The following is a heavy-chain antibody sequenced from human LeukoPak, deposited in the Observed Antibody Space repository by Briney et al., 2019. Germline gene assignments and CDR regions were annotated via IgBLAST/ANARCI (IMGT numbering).Heavy chain of an antibody. CDR1: GYTFTDYY. CDR2: INPNSGGT. CDR3: ARDGGFDI. Sequence: ASVKVSCKASGYTFTDYYMHWVRPAPGQGLEWMGWINPNSGGTNYAQKFQGRVTMTRDTSITTAYMEVNSLTSDDTATYYCARDGGFDIWGQGTMVTVSS. V-gene: IGHV1-2*02. D-gene: IGHD2-15*01. J-gene: IGHJ3*02.